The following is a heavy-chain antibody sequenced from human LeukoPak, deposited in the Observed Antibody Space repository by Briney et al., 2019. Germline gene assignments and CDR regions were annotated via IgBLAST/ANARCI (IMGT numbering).Heavy chain of an antibody. Sequence: SVKVSCKASGGTFSSYAISWVRQAPGQGLEWMGGIIPIFGTANYAQKFQGRVTITADESTSTAYMELSSLRSEDTAVYYCAKDRASYDFWSGYYANDIWGQGTLVTVSS. CDR1: GGTFSSYA. CDR3: AKDRASYDFWSGYYANDI. D-gene: IGHD3-3*01. V-gene: IGHV1-69*13. J-gene: IGHJ4*02. CDR2: IIPIFGTA.